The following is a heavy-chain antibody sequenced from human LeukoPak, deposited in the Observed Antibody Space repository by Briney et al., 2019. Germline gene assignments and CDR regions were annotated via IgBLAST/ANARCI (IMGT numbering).Heavy chain of an antibody. CDR1: GGSINSSNW. Sequence: SGTLSLTCAVSGGSINSSNWWSWVRPPPGKGLEWIGEIYHSGSTNYNPSLKSRVTISVDKSKNQFSLKLSSVTAADTAVYYCARDFGVAPKGFFDYWGQGTLVTVSS. CDR3: ARDFGVAPKGFFDY. CDR2: IYHSGST. J-gene: IGHJ4*02. V-gene: IGHV4-4*02. D-gene: IGHD3-3*01.